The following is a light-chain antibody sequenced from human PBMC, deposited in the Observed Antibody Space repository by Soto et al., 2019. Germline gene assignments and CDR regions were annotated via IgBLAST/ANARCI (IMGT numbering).Light chain of an antibody. Sequence: AIRMTQSPSSLSASTGDRVTITCRASQGISSYLAWYQQKPGKAPKLLIYAASTLQSGVPSRFSGSGSGTDFTLTINCLQSEDFATYYCQQYYSYSLTFGGGTKVDIK. V-gene: IGKV1-8*01. J-gene: IGKJ4*01. CDR3: QQYYSYSLT. CDR1: QGISSY. CDR2: AAS.